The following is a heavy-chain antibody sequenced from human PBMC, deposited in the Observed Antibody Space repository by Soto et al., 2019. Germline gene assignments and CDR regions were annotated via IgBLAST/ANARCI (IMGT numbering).Heavy chain of an antibody. CDR3: AVMAYDSSGYYNYYYYGMDV. J-gene: IGHJ6*02. Sequence: QVQLVQSGAEVKKPGSSVKVSCKASGGTFSSYAISWVRQAPGQGLEWMGGIIPIFGTANYAQKFQGRVTITADKSTSTAYMELSSLRSEDTAVYYYAVMAYDSSGYYNYYYYGMDVWGQGTTVTVSS. CDR1: GGTFSSYA. V-gene: IGHV1-69*06. CDR2: IIPIFGTA. D-gene: IGHD3-22*01.